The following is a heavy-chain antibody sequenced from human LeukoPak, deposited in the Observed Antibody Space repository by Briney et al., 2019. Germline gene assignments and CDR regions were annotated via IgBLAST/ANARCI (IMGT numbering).Heavy chain of an antibody. Sequence: GASVKVSCKASGYTFTGYYMHWVRQAPGQGLEWMGGFDPKEGERVYAQNFQGRFTMTEDTSSGTAYMELNSLRSEDTAVYYCTTREIVVEPAQTSMVRGVLWRSDFWGHGTLVTVSS. D-gene: IGHD3-10*01. CDR2: FDPKEGER. CDR1: GYTFTGYY. J-gene: IGHJ4*01. CDR3: TTREIVVEPAQTSMVRGVLWRSDF. V-gene: IGHV1-24*01.